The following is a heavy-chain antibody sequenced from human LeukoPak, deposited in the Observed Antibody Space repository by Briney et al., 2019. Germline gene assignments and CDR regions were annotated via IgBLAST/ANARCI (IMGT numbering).Heavy chain of an antibody. J-gene: IGHJ4*02. CDR1: GITLSNYG. D-gene: IGHD3-10*01. CDR3: AKRGVVIRVFLVGLHKEAYYFDS. CDR2: LSGSGGGT. V-gene: IGHV3-23*01. Sequence: GGSLRPSCAVSGITLSNYGMSWVRQAPGKGLEWVAGLSGSGGGTNYADSVQGRFTISRDNPKNTLYLQMNSLRAEDTAVYFCAKRGVVIRVFLVGLHKEAYYFDSWGQGALVTVSS.